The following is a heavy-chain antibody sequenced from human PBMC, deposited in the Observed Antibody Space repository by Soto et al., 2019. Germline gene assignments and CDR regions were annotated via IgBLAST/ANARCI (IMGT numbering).Heavy chain of an antibody. J-gene: IGHJ4*02. V-gene: IGHV4-59*08. CDR3: ARSHYSSSWYFDY. Sequence: SETLSLTCTVSGGSISSYYWSWIRQPPGKGLEGIGYIYYSGSPNYNPSLKSRVTISVDTSKNQFSLKLSSVTAADTAVYYCARSHYSSSWYFDYWGQGTLVTVSS. CDR2: IYYSGSP. D-gene: IGHD6-13*01. CDR1: GGSISSYY.